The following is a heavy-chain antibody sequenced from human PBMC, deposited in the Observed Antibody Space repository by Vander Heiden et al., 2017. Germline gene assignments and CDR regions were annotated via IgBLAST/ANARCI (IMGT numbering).Heavy chain of an antibody. CDR3: AREAEYCSGGSCYSKWFDP. CDR1: GGSFSGYY. V-gene: IGHV4-34*01. CDR2: INHSGST. Sequence: QVQLQQWGAGLLKPSETLSLTCAVYGGSFSGYYWSWIRQPPGKGLEWIGEINHSGSTNYNPSLKRRVTIAVDTSKNQFSLKLSSGTAADTAVYYCAREAEYCSGGSCYSKWFDPWGQGTLVTVSS. D-gene: IGHD2-15*01. J-gene: IGHJ5*02.